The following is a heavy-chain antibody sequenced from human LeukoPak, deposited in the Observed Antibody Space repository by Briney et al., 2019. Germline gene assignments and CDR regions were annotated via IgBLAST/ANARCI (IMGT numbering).Heavy chain of an antibody. D-gene: IGHD3-10*01. Sequence: SETLSLTCAVYGGSFSGYYWSWIRQSPGKGLEWIGEINHSGSTKYNPSLKSRVTISVDTYKNQFSLKLSSVTAADTAVYYCARGRVTMVRGAHGTQGYYMDVWGKGTTVTVSS. CDR3: ARGRVTMVRGAHGTQGYYMDV. CDR1: GGSFSGYY. V-gene: IGHV4-34*01. J-gene: IGHJ6*03. CDR2: INHSGST.